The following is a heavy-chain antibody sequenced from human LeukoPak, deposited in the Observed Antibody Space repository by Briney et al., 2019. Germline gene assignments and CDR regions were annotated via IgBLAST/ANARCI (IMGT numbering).Heavy chain of an antibody. J-gene: IGHJ4*02. Sequence: GASVKVSCKVSGYTLTELSMHWVRQAPGKGLEWMGGFDPEDGETIYAQKFQGGVTMTEDTSTDTAYMELSSLRSEDTAVYYCATSDTAMLIFDYWGQGTLVTVSS. CDR2: FDPEDGET. CDR3: ATSDTAMLIFDY. V-gene: IGHV1-24*01. D-gene: IGHD5-18*01. CDR1: GYTLTELS.